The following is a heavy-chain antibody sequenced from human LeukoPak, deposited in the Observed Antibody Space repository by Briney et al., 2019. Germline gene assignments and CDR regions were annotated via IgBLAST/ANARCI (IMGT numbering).Heavy chain of an antibody. Sequence: PGGTLRLSCAASGFTFSSYGMSWVRQAPGKGLEWVSAISGSGGGTYYADSVKGRFTISRDNAKNSLYLQMNSLRAEDTAVYYCARDRDSSSWYDYWGQGILVTVSS. V-gene: IGHV3-23*01. CDR2: ISGSGGGT. J-gene: IGHJ4*02. CDR1: GFTFSSYG. CDR3: ARDRDSSSWYDY. D-gene: IGHD6-13*01.